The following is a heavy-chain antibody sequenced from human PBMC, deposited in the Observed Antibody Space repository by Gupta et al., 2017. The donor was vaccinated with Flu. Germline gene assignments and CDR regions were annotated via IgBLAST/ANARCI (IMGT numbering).Heavy chain of an antibody. V-gene: IGHV4-4*07. CDR3: GRVDIKKGGCEP. CDR1: GGPIGSFY. J-gene: IGHJ5*02. CDR2: IYTKGPT. Sequence: CTVSGGPIGSFYWSWIRQPAGKGLEWIGRIYTKGPTKYNPSLKSRVTMSVDTSKNQLSLKLSSVTSAHTAVEDCGRVDIKKGGCEPWGQGTLLTVSS. D-gene: IGHD2-2*03.